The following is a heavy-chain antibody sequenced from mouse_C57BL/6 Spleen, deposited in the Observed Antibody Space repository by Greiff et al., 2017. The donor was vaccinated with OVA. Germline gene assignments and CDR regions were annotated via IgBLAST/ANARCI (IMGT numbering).Heavy chain of an antibody. V-gene: IGHV1-4*01. CDR3: ARSLYGYDGAWFAY. D-gene: IGHD2-2*01. Sequence: QVQLQQSGAELAKPGASVKMSCKASGYTFTSYTMHWVKQRPGQGLEWIGYINPSSGYTKSNQKFNDKATLTADKSSSTAYMQLSSRTYEDAAVYYCARSLYGYDGAWFAYWGKGTLVTVSA. CDR2: INPSSGYT. J-gene: IGHJ3*01. CDR1: GYTFTSYT.